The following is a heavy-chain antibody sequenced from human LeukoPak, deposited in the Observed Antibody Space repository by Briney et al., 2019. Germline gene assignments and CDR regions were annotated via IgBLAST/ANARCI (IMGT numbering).Heavy chain of an antibody. J-gene: IGHJ5*02. V-gene: IGHV3-53*01. CDR2: TYSGGST. D-gene: IGHD5-24*01. CDR1: GFTFSGHY. CDR3: ASNSYNSANWFDP. Sequence: GGSLRLSCAASGFTFSGHYMTWVRQAPGKGLEWVSVTYSGGSTSYADSVKGRFTISRDNSKNTLYLQMNSLRVEDTAVYYCASNSYNSANWFDPWGQGTLVTVSS.